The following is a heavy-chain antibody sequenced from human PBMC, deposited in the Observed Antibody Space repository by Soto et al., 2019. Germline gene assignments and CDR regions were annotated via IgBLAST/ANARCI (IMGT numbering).Heavy chain of an antibody. V-gene: IGHV3-66*01. CDR2: IYSGGST. Sequence: EVQLVESGGGLVQPGGSLRLSCAASGFTVSSNYMSWVRQAPGKGLEWVSLIYSGGSTYYADSVKGRFTISRDNSKNTVLFQTNSLRSSDTAVYYCACVRHTSGNSLDYWGQGTLVTVSS. J-gene: IGHJ4*02. CDR1: GFTVSSNY. CDR3: ACVRHTSGNSLDY. D-gene: IGHD6-19*01.